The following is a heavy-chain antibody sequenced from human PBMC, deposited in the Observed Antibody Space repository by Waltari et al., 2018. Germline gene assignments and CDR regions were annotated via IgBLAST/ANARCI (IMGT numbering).Heavy chain of an antibody. Sequence: QVQLVQSGAEVKKPGASVKVSCKVSGYTLTELSMHWVRQAPGKGLEWMGGFDPEDGETIYAQKCQGRVTMTEDTSTDTAYMELSSLRSEDTAVYYCATGGTTWTPHARDAFDIWGQGTMVTVSS. V-gene: IGHV1-24*01. CDR1: GYTLTELS. J-gene: IGHJ3*02. CDR3: ATGGTTWTPHARDAFDI. CDR2: FDPEDGET. D-gene: IGHD1-7*01.